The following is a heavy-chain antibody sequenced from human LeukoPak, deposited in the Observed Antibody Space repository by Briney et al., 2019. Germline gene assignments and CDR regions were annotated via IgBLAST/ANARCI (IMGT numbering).Heavy chain of an antibody. V-gene: IGHV4-59*01. Sequence: PSETLSLTCTVSGGSISSYYWSWIRQPPGKGLEWIGYIYYSGSTNYNPSLKSRVTISVDTSKNQFSLKLSSVTAADTAVYYCGGGRYGDYVHPYFDYWGQGTLVTVSS. CDR3: GGGRYGDYVHPYFDY. CDR1: GGSISSYY. CDR2: IYYSGST. D-gene: IGHD4-17*01. J-gene: IGHJ4*02.